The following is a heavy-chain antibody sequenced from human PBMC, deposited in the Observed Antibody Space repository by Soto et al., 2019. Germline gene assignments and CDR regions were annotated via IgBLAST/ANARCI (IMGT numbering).Heavy chain of an antibody. V-gene: IGHV4-59*01. D-gene: IGHD3-3*01. Sequence: PSETLSLTCTVSCGSISSYYWSWIRQPPGKGLEWIGYIYYSGSTNYNPSLKSRVTISVDTSKNQFSLKLSSVTAADTAVYYCARAITIFGVDAFDIWGQGTMVTVSS. CDR3: ARAITIFGVDAFDI. CDR2: IYYSGST. J-gene: IGHJ3*02. CDR1: CGSISSYY.